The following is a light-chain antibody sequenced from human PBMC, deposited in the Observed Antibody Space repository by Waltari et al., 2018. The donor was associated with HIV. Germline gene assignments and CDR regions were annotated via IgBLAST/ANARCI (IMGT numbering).Light chain of an antibody. CDR2: DVN. CDR3: CSYTVNSTGV. CDR1: SGDIGTYKY. V-gene: IGLV2-14*03. Sequence: QSALTQPASVSGSPGQSIAISCTGTSGDIGTYKYASWYQQHTGKVPKLIIYDVNVRPSGVSDRFSGSKSGNTATLTISGLHSDDEADYYCCSYTVNSTGVFGAGTKITV. J-gene: IGLJ1*01.